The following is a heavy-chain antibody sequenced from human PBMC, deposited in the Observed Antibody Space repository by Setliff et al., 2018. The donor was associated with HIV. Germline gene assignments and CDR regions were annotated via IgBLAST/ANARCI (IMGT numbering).Heavy chain of an antibody. CDR3: TRHSGSSPIAYFGMDV. CDR2: IYPGNSDT. CDR1: GYSFTSYW. Sequence: GESLKISCKGSGYSFTSYWIGWVRQTPGKGLEWVGTIYPGNSDTRYSPSFQGQVTISADQSTSTTYLHWSSLKASDTAMYYCTRHSGSSPIAYFGMDVWGQGTTVTAP. J-gene: IGHJ6*02. D-gene: IGHD3-10*01. V-gene: IGHV5-51*01.